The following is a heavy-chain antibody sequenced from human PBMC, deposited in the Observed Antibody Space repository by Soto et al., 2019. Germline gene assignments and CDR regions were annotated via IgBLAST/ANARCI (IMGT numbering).Heavy chain of an antibody. CDR3: TTDPPLSDDYGDYGVNYYYGMDV. Sequence: GGSLRLSCAASGFTFSNAWMNWVRQAPGKGLEWVGRIKSKTDGGTTDYAAPVKGRFTISRDDSKNTLYLQMNSLKTEDTAVYYCTTDPPLSDDYGDYGVNYYYGMDVWGQGTTVTVSS. J-gene: IGHJ6*02. V-gene: IGHV3-15*07. D-gene: IGHD4-17*01. CDR2: IKSKTDGGTT. CDR1: GFTFSNAW.